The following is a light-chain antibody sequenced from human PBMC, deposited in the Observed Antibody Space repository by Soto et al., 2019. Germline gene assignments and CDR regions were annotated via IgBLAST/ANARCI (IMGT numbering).Light chain of an antibody. CDR2: AAS. J-gene: IGKJ5*01. CDR3: QYHGSSPIT. Sequence: EIVLTQSPGTLSFSPGERATLSCRASQSVSSSYLAWYQQKPGQAPRLLIFAASSRASGIPDRISGSGSGTDVTLTISRLEPEDFALFYCQYHGSSPITFGQGTRLEIK. V-gene: IGKV3-20*01. CDR1: QSVSSSY.